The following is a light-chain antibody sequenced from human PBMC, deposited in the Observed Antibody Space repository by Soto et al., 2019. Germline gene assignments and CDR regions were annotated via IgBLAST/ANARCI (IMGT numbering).Light chain of an antibody. CDR1: QSLLHGDGNTY. V-gene: IGKV2-30*02. CDR3: MQGTHLYT. J-gene: IGKJ2*01. Sequence: DVVMTQSPVSLPVTLGQPASISCRSSQSLLHGDGNTYLSWFQQRPGQSPRRLIYEVSNRDSGVPDRFSGSGSGTDFTLKISRVEAEDAGTYYCMQGTHLYTFGQGTNLEI. CDR2: EVS.